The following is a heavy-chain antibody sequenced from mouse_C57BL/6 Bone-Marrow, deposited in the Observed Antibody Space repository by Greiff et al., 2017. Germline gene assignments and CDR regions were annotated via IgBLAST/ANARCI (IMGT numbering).Heavy chain of an antibody. V-gene: IGHV5-9-1*02. D-gene: IGHD2-3*01. CDR1: GFTFSSYA. Sequence: EVKLVESGEGLVKPGGSLKLSCAASGFTFSSYAMSWVRQTPEKRLEWVAYISSGGDYIYYADTVKGRFTISRDNARNTLYLQMSSLKSEDTAMYYCTRDDGYQAWCAYWGQGTLVTVSA. J-gene: IGHJ3*01. CDR3: TRDDGYQAWCAY. CDR2: ISSGGDYI.